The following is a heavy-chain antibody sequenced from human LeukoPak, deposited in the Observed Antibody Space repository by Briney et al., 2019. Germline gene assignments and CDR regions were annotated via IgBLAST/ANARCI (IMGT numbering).Heavy chain of an antibody. CDR1: GGSISSYY. V-gene: IGHV4-59*12. J-gene: IGHJ6*02. CDR3: ARARKNWGSCMDV. Sequence: SETLSLTCTVSGGSISSYYWSWIRQPPGKGLEWIGYISYSGSTSYNPSLKSRATISVDTSKNQFSLKLSSVTAADTAVYYCARARKNWGSCMDVWGQGTTVTVSS. CDR2: ISYSGST. D-gene: IGHD7-27*01.